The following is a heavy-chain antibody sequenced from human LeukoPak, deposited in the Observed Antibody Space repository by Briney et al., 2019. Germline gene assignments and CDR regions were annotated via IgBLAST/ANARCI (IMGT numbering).Heavy chain of an antibody. J-gene: IGHJ4*02. CDR3: AKFWSGYYTD. CDR2: LTPLAGTP. Sequence: SVKVSCKASGDTFGTFSFNWVRQAPSEGLEWLGGLTPLAGTPNYAQKFQGRLTISADKSTSTVYMELSRLTSEDTAVYFCAKFWSGYYTDWGQGTLVSVSS. CDR1: GDTFGTFS. D-gene: IGHD3-3*01. V-gene: IGHV1-69*06.